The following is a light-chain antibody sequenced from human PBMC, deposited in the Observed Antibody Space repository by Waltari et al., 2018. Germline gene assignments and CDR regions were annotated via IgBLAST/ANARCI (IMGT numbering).Light chain of an antibody. CDR3: RQRSNWPRT. Sequence: EIVLTQSPDTLSLSPGDKATLSCRASQSVTISLAWYQQKPGQAPRLLIYSASNRATGVPARFSGSGSGTDFTLTISILEPKDFAVYYGRQRSNWPRTFGQGTKVEIK. V-gene: IGKV3-11*01. CDR2: SAS. CDR1: QSVTIS. J-gene: IGKJ1*01.